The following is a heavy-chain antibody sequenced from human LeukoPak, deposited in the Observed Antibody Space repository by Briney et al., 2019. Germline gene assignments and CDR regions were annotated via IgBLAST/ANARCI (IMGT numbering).Heavy chain of an antibody. D-gene: IGHD7-27*01. CDR1: GGSISSSSYH. CDR3: ARRSWASYYFDY. CDR2: IYYSGNT. V-gene: IGHV4-39*01. J-gene: IGHJ4*02. Sequence: SETLSLTCTVSGGSISSSSYHWGWIRQPPGKGLEWIGTIYYSGNTYYNPSLKSRVTISVDTSKNQFSLKLSSVTAADTAVYYCARRSWASYYFDYWGQGTLVTVSS.